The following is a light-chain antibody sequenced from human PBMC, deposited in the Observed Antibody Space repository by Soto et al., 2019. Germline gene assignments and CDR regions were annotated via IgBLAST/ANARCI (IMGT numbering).Light chain of an antibody. J-gene: IGKJ1*01. Sequence: DIQMTQSPSSLSASVGDRVTITCRTSQPISDYLNWYQQKPGKAPTLLIYTTSNLQSGVTSRFSRSGSATPFTLTISSLQPEDFATYYCQQHYNTPRTFGQGTKVEI. CDR2: TTS. V-gene: IGKV1-39*01. CDR1: QPISDY. CDR3: QQHYNTPRT.